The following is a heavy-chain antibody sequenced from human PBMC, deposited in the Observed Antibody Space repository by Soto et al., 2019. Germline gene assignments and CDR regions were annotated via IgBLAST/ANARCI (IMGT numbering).Heavy chain of an antibody. D-gene: IGHD6-19*01. CDR3: AKDPGASSDWHGGVY. V-gene: IGHV3-23*01. J-gene: IGHJ4*02. Sequence: EVQLLESGGGLVQPGGSLRLSCAASGFTFSSYAMSWVRQAPGKGLEWVSAISGSGGSTYYADSVKGRFTISRDNAKNTLYLQMNSQRADDTAVYHCAKDPGASSDWHGGVYWGQGTVVTVSS. CDR2: ISGSGGST. CDR1: GFTFSSYA.